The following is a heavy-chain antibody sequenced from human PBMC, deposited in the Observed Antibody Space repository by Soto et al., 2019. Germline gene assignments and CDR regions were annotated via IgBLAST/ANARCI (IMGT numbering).Heavy chain of an antibody. CDR1: GFTFSSYG. V-gene: IGHV3-21*01. Sequence: GGLRLSCAASGFTFSSYGMNWVRQTPGKGLEWVSSITSNSNYIYYADSVKGRFTISRDNAKSALYLQMHSLRAEDTAVYYCARVFFSYSTSWDFDYWGQGTLVTVSS. J-gene: IGHJ4*02. D-gene: IGHD6-13*01. CDR3: ARVFFSYSTSWDFDY. CDR2: ITSNSNYI.